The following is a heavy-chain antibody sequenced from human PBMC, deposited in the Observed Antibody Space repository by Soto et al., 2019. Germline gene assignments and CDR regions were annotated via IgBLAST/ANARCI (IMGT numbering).Heavy chain of an antibody. CDR2: ISGSGDST. Sequence: GGSLRLSCAASGFTFSSYAMSWVRQAPGKGLEWVSTISGSGDSTYYADSVRGRFTISRDDSKNTLYLQMNSLRAEDTALYYCAKGRLGFCGGLTCPANWGQGTLVTVSS. V-gene: IGHV3-23*01. D-gene: IGHD2-15*01. CDR3: AKGRLGFCGGLTCPAN. J-gene: IGHJ4*02. CDR1: GFTFSSYA.